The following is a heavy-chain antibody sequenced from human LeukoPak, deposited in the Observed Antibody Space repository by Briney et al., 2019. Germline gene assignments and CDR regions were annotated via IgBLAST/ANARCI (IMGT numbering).Heavy chain of an antibody. Sequence: SVKVSCKASGYTFTGYYMHWVRQAPGQGLEWMGWINPNSGGTNYAQKFQGRVTMTRDTSISTAYMELSRLRSDDTAVYYCARGSEKDRGYYYYMDVWGKGTTVTVSS. J-gene: IGHJ6*03. CDR1: GYTFTGYY. V-gene: IGHV1-2*02. CDR2: INPNSGGT. D-gene: IGHD2-15*01. CDR3: ARGSEKDRGYYYYMDV.